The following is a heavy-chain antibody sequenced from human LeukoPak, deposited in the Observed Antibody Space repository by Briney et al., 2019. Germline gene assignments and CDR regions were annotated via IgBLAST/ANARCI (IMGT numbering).Heavy chain of an antibody. CDR2: IYTSGST. V-gene: IGHV4-4*07. CDR1: GGSISSYY. CDR3: ARGDILTGYYTPWYYYYYYGMDV. J-gene: IGHJ6*02. D-gene: IGHD3-9*01. Sequence: SETLSLTCTVSGGSISSYYWSWIRQPAGKGLEWIGRIYTSGSTNYNPSLKSRVTMSVDTSKNQFSLKLSSVTAADTAVYYCARGDILTGYYTPWYYYYYYGMDVWGQGTTVTVSS.